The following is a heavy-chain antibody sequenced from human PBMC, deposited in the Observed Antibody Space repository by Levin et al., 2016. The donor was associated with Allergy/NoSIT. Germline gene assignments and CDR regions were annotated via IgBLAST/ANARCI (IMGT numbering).Heavy chain of an antibody. V-gene: IGHV1-2*02. CDR3: ARGGVGAHDAFDI. J-gene: IGHJ3*02. CDR2: INPNSGGT. D-gene: IGHD1-26*01. Sequence: WVRQAPGQGLEWMGWINPNSGGTNYAQKFQGRVTMTRDTSISTAYMELSRLRSDDTAVYYCARGGVGAHDAFDIWGQGTMVTVSS.